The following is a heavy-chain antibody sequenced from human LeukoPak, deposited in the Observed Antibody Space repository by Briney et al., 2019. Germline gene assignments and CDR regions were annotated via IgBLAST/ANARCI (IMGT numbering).Heavy chain of an antibody. Sequence: GGSLRLSCAASGFTFSSYSMNWVRQAPGKGLEWVANIKQDGSEKYYVDSVKGRFTISGDNAKNSLYLQMNSLRAEDTAVYYCARPEQRLRYPDAFDIWGQGTMVTVSS. CDR1: GFTFSSYS. CDR2: IKQDGSEK. D-gene: IGHD5/OR15-5a*01. V-gene: IGHV3-7*01. CDR3: ARPEQRLRYPDAFDI. J-gene: IGHJ3*02.